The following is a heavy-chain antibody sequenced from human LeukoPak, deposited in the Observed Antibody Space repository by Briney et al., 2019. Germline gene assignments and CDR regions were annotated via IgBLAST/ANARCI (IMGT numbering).Heavy chain of an antibody. V-gene: IGHV3-23*01. J-gene: IGHJ4*02. CDR3: AKGGSYRSQTYYDY. Sequence: PGGSLRLSCAASGFTFRSYAMTWGARGPGKGLKWWSTFSGSSVIPVYADSVKGRFTISRDNSKITAYLQINSFRAEATPLYYLAKGGSYRSQTYYDYRRQGTTVTVSS. CDR1: GFTFRSYA. D-gene: IGHD3-16*02. CDR2: FSGSSVIP.